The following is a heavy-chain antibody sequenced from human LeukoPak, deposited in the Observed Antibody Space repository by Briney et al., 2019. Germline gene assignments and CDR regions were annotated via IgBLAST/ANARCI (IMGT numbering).Heavy chain of an antibody. V-gene: IGHV4-38-2*01. Sequence: PSETLSLTCAVSGYSISSGYYWGWIRQPPGKGPEWIGSIYHSGSTYYNPSLKSRVTISVDTSKNQFSLKLSSVTAADTAVYYCARTTYYYDTTLFDWGQGTLVTVSS. J-gene: IGHJ4*02. D-gene: IGHD3-22*01. CDR1: GYSISSGYY. CDR2: IYHSGST. CDR3: ARTTYYYDTTLFD.